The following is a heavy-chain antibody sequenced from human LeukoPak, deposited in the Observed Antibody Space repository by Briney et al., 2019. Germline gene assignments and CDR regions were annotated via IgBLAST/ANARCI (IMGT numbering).Heavy chain of an antibody. CDR3: ARDTNSGWQFDY. Sequence: KSSETLSLTCTVSGGSISSYYCSWIRQPAGKGLEWIGRIYTSGSTNYNPSLKSRVTMSVDTSKNQFSLKLSSVTAADTAVYYCARDTNSGWQFDYWGQGTLVTVSS. J-gene: IGHJ4*02. D-gene: IGHD6-19*01. CDR2: IYTSGST. CDR1: GGSISSYY. V-gene: IGHV4-4*07.